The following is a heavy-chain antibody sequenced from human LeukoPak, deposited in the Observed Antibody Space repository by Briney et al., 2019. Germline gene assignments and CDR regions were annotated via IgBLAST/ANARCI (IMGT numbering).Heavy chain of an antibody. V-gene: IGHV1-69*10. CDR3: ARARGAFDI. CDR2: IIPILGIA. J-gene: IGHJ3*02. Sequence: GASVKVSCKASGYTFTGYYMHWVRQAPGQGLEWMGWIIPILGIANYAQKFQGRVTITADKSTSTAYMELSSLRSEDTAVYYCARARGAFDIWGQGTMVTVSS. CDR1: GYTFTGYY.